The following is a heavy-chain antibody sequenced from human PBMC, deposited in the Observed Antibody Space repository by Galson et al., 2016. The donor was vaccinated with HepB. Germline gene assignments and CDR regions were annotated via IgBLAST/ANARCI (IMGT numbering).Heavy chain of an antibody. CDR2: ITRRGDAT. D-gene: IGHD3-16*01. Sequence: SLRLSCAASGFSFSNSGMSWVRQAPGRGLEWVSGITRRGDATHYADFVKGRFTISRDNSKTTLYFYMNNLTAGATAIYYCGKQGGFDYWGQGALVTVSS. J-gene: IGHJ4*02. CDR1: GFSFSNSG. CDR3: GKQGGFDY. V-gene: IGHV3-23*01.